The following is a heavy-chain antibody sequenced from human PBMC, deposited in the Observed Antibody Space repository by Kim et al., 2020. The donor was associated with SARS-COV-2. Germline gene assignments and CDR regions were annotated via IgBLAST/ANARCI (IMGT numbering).Heavy chain of an antibody. CDR2: ISSSSSYI. J-gene: IGHJ3*02. Sequence: GGSLRLSCAASGFTFSSYSMNWVRQAPGKGLEWVSSISSSSSYIYYADSVKGRFTISRDNAKNSLYLQMNSLRAEDTAVYYCARVPSWEDAFDIWGQGTMVTVSS. CDR1: GFTFSSYS. D-gene: IGHD1-26*01. V-gene: IGHV3-21*01. CDR3: ARVPSWEDAFDI.